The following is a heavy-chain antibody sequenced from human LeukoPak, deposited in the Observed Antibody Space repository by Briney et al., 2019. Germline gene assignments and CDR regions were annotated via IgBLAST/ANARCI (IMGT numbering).Heavy chain of an antibody. J-gene: IGHJ2*01. V-gene: IGHV3-23*01. CDR2: LSGSGGST. D-gene: IGHD4-17*01. Sequence: GGSLRLSCAASGFTFSSYGMSWVRQAPGKGLEWVSTLSGSGGSTYYADSVKGRFTISRDNSKNTLYLQMNSLRAEDTAVYYCARSMSTVTTRYFDLWGRGTLVTVSS. CDR3: ARSMSTVTTRYFDL. CDR1: GFTFSSYG.